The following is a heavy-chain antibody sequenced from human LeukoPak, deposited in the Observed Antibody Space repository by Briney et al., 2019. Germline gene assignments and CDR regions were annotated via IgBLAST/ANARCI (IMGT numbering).Heavy chain of an antibody. Sequence: ASVKVSCKASGYTFTGYYMHWVRQAPGQGLEWMGWINPNSGGTNYAQKFQGRVTMTRDTSISTAYMELSRLRSDDTAVYYCARDGRFSSSWYGYYYYYTDVWGKGTTVTVSS. V-gene: IGHV1-2*02. J-gene: IGHJ6*03. CDR1: GYTFTGYY. D-gene: IGHD6-13*01. CDR2: INPNSGGT. CDR3: ARDGRFSSSWYGYYYYYTDV.